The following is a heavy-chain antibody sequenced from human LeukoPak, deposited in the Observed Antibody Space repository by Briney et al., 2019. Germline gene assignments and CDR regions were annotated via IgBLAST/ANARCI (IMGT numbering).Heavy chain of an antibody. V-gene: IGHV4-59*01. CDR3: AGGGATDYFDY. CDR1: GGSISSYY. CDR2: IYYSGST. J-gene: IGHJ4*02. D-gene: IGHD1-26*01. Sequence: SETLSLTCTVSGGSISSYYWSWIRKPPGKGLEWIGYIYYSGSTNYNPSLKSRVTISVDTSKNQFSLKLSSVTAADTAVYYCAGGGATDYFDYWGQGTLVTVSS.